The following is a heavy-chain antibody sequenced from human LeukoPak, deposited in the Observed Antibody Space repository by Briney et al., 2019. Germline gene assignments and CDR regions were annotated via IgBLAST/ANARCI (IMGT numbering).Heavy chain of an antibody. J-gene: IGHJ6*04. Sequence: SETLSLTCTVSGGSISSYYWSWIRQPPGKGLEWIGYIYYSGSTNYNPSLKSRVTISVDTSKNQFSLKLSSVTAADTAAYYCARVWAGTAMVPNYYYYGMDVWGKGTTVTVSS. V-gene: IGHV4-59*01. CDR3: ARVWAGTAMVPNYYYYGMDV. D-gene: IGHD5-18*01. CDR1: GGSISSYY. CDR2: IYYSGST.